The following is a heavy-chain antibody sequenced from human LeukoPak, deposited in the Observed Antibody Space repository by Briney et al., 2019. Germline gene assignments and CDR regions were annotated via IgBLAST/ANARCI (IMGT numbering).Heavy chain of an antibody. V-gene: IGHV4-34*01. CDR2: IHHSGST. CDR1: GGSFISGYY. J-gene: IGHJ4*02. Sequence: SETLSLTCAVYGGSFISGYYWSFIHQTPEKRLEWSGEIHHSGSTSYTPNYTPPLKSRVTISLDTSKHQVSLKLNSVTAADTALYYCATFRLAVGFEYWGQGTLVTVSS. CDR3: ATFRLAVGFEY.